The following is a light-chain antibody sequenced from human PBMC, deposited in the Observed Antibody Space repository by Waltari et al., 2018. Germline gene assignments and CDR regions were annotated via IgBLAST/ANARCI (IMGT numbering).Light chain of an antibody. CDR2: HAS. CDR3: QQRANWPPLT. V-gene: IGKV3-11*01. Sequence: EIVLTQSPATLSLAPGERATLSCRASQSVSTFLAWYQQKPGPAPRLLIYHASTRATGIPARFSGSGSGTDFTLTISSLEPEDFAVYYCQQRANWPPLTFGGGTKVEI. J-gene: IGKJ4*01. CDR1: QSVSTF.